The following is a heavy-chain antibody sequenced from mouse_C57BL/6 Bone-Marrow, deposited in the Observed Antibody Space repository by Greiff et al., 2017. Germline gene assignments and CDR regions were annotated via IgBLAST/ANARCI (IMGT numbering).Heavy chain of an antibody. V-gene: IGHV1-64*01. Sequence: QVQLKQPGAELVKPGASVKLSCKASGYTFTSYWMHWVQQRPGQGLEWIGMIHPNSGSTNYNEKFKSKATLTVDKSSSTAYMQLSILTSEDSAVYYCARPCYYVSSRYYFDYWGQGTTLTVSS. CDR3: ARPCYYVSSRYYFDY. J-gene: IGHJ2*01. CDR1: GYTFTSYW. CDR2: IHPNSGST. D-gene: IGHD1-1*01.